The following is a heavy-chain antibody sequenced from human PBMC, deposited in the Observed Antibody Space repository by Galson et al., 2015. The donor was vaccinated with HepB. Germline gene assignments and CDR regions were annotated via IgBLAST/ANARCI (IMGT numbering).Heavy chain of an antibody. Sequence: SLRLSCAASGFTFSGYYMSWIRQAPGKGLEWVSYISSSGSTIYYADSVKGRFTISRDNAKNSLYLQMNSLRAEDTAVYYCARAPRGSYYGDHDAFDIWGQGTMVTVSS. CDR2: ISSSGSTI. V-gene: IGHV3-11*01. CDR1: GFTFSGYY. J-gene: IGHJ3*02. CDR3: ARAPRGSYYGDHDAFDI. D-gene: IGHD1-26*01.